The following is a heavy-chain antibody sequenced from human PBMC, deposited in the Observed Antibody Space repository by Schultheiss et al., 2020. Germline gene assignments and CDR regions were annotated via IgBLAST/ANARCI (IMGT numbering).Heavy chain of an antibody. D-gene: IGHD2-2*01. J-gene: IGHJ4*02. CDR2: IIPILGRT. V-gene: IGHV1-69*08. CDR3: ARVGYCSRTTCYGGTFDN. CDR1: GGTFSSHT. Sequence: SVKVSCKASGGTFSSHTISWVRQAPGQGLEWMGKIIPILGRTTYAQKFQDRVTITADKSTRTAYMELSSLRSQDTAVYYCARVGYCSRTTCYGGTFDNWGQGTLVNGYS.